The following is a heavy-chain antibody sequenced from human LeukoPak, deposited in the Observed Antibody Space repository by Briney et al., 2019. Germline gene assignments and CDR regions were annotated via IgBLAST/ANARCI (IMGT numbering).Heavy chain of an antibody. J-gene: IGHJ4*02. CDR1: GFTVSSNY. D-gene: IGHD3-10*01. CDR2: IYSGGST. V-gene: IGHV3-66*01. Sequence: GGSLRLSCAASGFTVSSNYMSWVRQAPGKGLEWVSVIYSGGSTYYADSVKGRFTISRDNSKDTLYLQMNSLRAEDTAVYYCARDLPSKSGCWGQGTLVTVSS. CDR3: ARDLPSKSGC.